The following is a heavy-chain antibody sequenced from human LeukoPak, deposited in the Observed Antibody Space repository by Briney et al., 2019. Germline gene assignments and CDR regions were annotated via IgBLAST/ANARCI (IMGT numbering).Heavy chain of an antibody. D-gene: IGHD6-6*01. Sequence: SETLSLTCAVYGGSFSGYYWSWLRQPPGKGLEWIGEINHSGSTNYNPSLKSRVTISVDTSKNQFSLKLSSVTAADTAVYYCARGRGGIAARLGEIDYWGQGTLVTVSS. CDR2: INHSGST. CDR3: ARGRGGIAARLGEIDY. CDR1: GGSFSGYY. V-gene: IGHV4-34*01. J-gene: IGHJ4*02.